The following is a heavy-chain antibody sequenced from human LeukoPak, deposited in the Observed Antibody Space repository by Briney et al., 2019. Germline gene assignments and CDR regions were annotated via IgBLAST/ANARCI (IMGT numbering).Heavy chain of an antibody. Sequence: SETLSLTCTVSGGSIRSSSYYWGWIRQPPGEGLEWIGNIYHSGSTYYNPSLKSRVTVSVDTSKNQFSLKLSSVTAADTAVYYCARRYSNYFFDYWGQGTLVTVSS. D-gene: IGHD4-11*01. CDR3: ARRYSNYFFDY. CDR2: IYHSGST. CDR1: GGSIRSSSYY. J-gene: IGHJ4*02. V-gene: IGHV4-39*07.